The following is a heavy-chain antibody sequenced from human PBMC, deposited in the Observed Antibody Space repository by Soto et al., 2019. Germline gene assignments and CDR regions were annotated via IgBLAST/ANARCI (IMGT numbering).Heavy chain of an antibody. Sequence: QVQLVQSGAEVKKPGASVKVSCKASGYTFTGYYMHWVRQAPGQGLEWMGWINPNSGGTNYAQKFQCWVTMTRDTSISTAYMELSRLRSDDTAVYYCARDNPADDTSGTTDAFDPWGQGTLVTVSS. J-gene: IGHJ5*02. V-gene: IGHV1-2*04. CDR3: ARDNPADDTSGTTDAFDP. CDR2: INPNSGGT. CDR1: GYTFTGYY. D-gene: IGHD1-1*01.